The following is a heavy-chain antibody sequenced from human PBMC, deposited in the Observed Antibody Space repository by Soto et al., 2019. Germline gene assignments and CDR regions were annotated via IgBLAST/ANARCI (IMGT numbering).Heavy chain of an antibody. CDR1: GFTFSKYG. J-gene: IGHJ6*02. V-gene: IGHV3-23*01. CDR2: ISSSGDST. D-gene: IGHD3-10*01. CDR3: AKDGALVRGVILDYYYGMDV. Sequence: PGGSLRLSCAASGFTFSKYGMSWVRQAPGKGLDWVSTISSSGDSTFYTDSVKGRFTISRDNSKNTVSLQMNSLRAEDTAVYYCAKDGALVRGVILDYYYGMDVWGQGTTVTSP.